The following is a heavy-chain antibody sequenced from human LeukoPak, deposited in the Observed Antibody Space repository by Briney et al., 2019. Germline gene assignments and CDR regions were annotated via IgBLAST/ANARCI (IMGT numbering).Heavy chain of an antibody. CDR2: ISSSSSYR. CDR1: GFTFSSYS. CDR3: ARDQAAGSYFDY. D-gene: IGHD6-13*01. V-gene: IGHV3-21*01. Sequence: PGGSLRLSCAASGFTFSSYSMNWVRQAPGKGLEWVSSISSSSSYRYYADSVKGRFTISRDNAKNSLYLQMNSLRAEDTAVYYCARDQAAGSYFDYWGQGTLVTVSS. J-gene: IGHJ4*02.